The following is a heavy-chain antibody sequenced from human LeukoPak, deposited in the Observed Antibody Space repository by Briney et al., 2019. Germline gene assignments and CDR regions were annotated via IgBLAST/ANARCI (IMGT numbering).Heavy chain of an antibody. D-gene: IGHD2-15*01. CDR1: GFTFSSYA. V-gene: IGHV3-23*01. CDR3: AKDDVYCGGGSCFGDLDS. Sequence: SGGSLRLSCAASGFTFSSYAMNWVRQAAGKGLEWVSAISGSGGGTYYADSVKGWFTISRDNSKNTLYLQMNSLRAEDTALYYCAKDDVYCGGGSCFGDLDSWGQGTLVTVSS. CDR2: ISGSGGGT. J-gene: IGHJ4*02.